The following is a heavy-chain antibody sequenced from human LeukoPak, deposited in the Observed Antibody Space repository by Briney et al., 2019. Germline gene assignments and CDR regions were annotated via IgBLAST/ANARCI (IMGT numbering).Heavy chain of an antibody. D-gene: IGHD7-27*01. V-gene: IGHV1-2*02. CDR1: GYTFNAYY. CDR2: IHPNSGDT. Sequence: ASVKVSCKASGYTFNAYYMHWVRQAPGQGLEWMGWIHPNSGDTNYAQKFQGRVTMTRDTSINTAYMELSRLTSDDTAVYYCATSKAAGDRAFDIWGQGTMVTVSS. J-gene: IGHJ3*02. CDR3: ATSKAAGDRAFDI.